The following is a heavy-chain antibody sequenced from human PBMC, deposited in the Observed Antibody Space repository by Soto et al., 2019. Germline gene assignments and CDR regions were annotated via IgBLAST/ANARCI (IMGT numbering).Heavy chain of an antibody. CDR3: ARDAPMVRGALVSFFDY. Sequence: GASVKVSCKASGYTFTSYYMHWVRQAPGQGLEWMGIINPSGGSTSYAQKFQGRVTMTRDTSTSTVYMELSSLRSEDTAVYYCARDAPMVRGALVSFFDYWGQGTLVTVSS. V-gene: IGHV1-46*03. D-gene: IGHD3-10*01. CDR1: GYTFTSYY. CDR2: INPSGGST. J-gene: IGHJ4*02.